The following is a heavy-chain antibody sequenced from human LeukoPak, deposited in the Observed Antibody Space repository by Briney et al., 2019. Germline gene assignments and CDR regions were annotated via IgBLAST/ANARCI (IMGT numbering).Heavy chain of an antibody. CDR2: INPHSGGT. V-gene: IGHV1-2*06. Sequence: ASVKVSCKASGYTFTGYYMHWVRQAPGQGLEWMGRINPHSGGTHYSQNFQGRVTMTRDTSIGTAYMELSRLRSDDTAVYYCARQADYDSSGHIDYWGQGTLVTVSS. J-gene: IGHJ4*02. D-gene: IGHD3-22*01. CDR3: ARQADYDSSGHIDY. CDR1: GYTFTGYY.